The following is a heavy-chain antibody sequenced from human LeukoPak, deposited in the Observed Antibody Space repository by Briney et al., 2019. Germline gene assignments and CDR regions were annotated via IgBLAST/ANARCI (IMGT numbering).Heavy chain of an antibody. D-gene: IGHD3-22*01. CDR2: ISAYNGNT. CDR1: GYTSTSYG. J-gene: IGHJ4*02. V-gene: IGHV1-18*01. CDR3: ASGGRGFYYDVSGYFEY. Sequence: GASVKVSCKASGYTSTSYGISWVRQAPGQGHEWMGWISAYNGNTNYAQKVQGRATMTTDTSTSTAYMELRSLRSDDTAVYYCASGGRGFYYDVSGYFEYWGQGTLVTVSS.